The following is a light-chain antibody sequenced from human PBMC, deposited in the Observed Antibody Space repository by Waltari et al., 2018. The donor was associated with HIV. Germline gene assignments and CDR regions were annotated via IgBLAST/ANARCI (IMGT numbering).Light chain of an antibody. Sequence: QSALTQPRSVSGSPGQSVTISCTGTSSDVGAYNYVSWYQQHPGKAPKLMIYDVNKRPSGVPERFSGSKSGNTASLNISVLQAEDESDYYCCSYAGIWGVFGTGTKVTVL. V-gene: IGLV2-11*01. CDR1: SSDVGAYNY. CDR3: CSYAGIWGV. CDR2: DVN. J-gene: IGLJ1*01.